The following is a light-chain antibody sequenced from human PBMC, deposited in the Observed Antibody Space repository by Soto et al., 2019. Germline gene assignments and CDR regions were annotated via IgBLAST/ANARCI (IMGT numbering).Light chain of an antibody. V-gene: IGKV1-39*01. CDR2: AAS. CDR3: QQSHSFPLT. Sequence: DIQMTQSPSSLSASVGDRVTITCRASQSISSFLNWYQQKPGKAPKLLIYAASSLESGVTSRFSGSGSGTDFTLTISSLQPEDFATYYCQQSHSFPLTFGGGTKVEIK. J-gene: IGKJ4*01. CDR1: QSISSF.